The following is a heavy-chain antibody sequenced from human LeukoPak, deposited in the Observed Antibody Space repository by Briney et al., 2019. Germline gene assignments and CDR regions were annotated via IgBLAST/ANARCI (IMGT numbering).Heavy chain of an antibody. J-gene: IGHJ3*02. Sequence: PGGSLRLSCAASGFTVSSNYMSWVRQAPGKGLEWVSVIYSGGSTYYADSVKGRFTISRHNSKNTLYLQMNSLRAEDTAVYYCATNYDSSGYDAFDIWGQGTMVTVSS. V-gene: IGHV3-53*04. CDR1: GFTVSSNY. D-gene: IGHD3-22*01. CDR3: ATNYDSSGYDAFDI. CDR2: IYSGGST.